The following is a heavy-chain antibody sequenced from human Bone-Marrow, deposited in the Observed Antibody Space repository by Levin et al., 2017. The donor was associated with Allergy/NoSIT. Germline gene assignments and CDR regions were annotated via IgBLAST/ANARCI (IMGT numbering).Heavy chain of an antibody. Sequence: AGGSLRLSCTASGFTLSSPYMSWVRQAPGKGLEWVSVIYSGGDTYYADSVKGRFTISRDNSKNIVHLQMNTLRAEDSAVYFCATYFSDGNGFYDYFDYWGQGTLVTVSS. CDR1: GFTLSSPY. CDR2: IYSGGDT. CDR3: ATYFSDGNGFYDYFDY. J-gene: IGHJ4*02. D-gene: IGHD3-22*01. V-gene: IGHV3-53*01.